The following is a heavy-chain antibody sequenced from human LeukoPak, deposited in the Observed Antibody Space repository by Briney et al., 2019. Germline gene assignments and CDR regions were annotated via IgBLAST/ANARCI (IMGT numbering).Heavy chain of an antibody. Sequence: SETLSLTCTVSGGSISSGGYYWSWIRQHPGKGLEWIGYIYYSGSTNYNPSLKRRVTISLDTSKNQFSLKLSPVAAADTAVYYCARHPSPSAVTTRFDPWGQGTLVTVSS. J-gene: IGHJ5*02. V-gene: IGHV4-61*08. CDR1: GGSISSGGYY. CDR2: IYYSGST. CDR3: ARHPSPSAVTTRFDP. D-gene: IGHD4-17*01.